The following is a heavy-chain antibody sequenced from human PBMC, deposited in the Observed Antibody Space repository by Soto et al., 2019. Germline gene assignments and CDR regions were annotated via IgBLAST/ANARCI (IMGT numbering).Heavy chain of an antibody. Sequence: QPGGSLRLSCAASGFTFSSYWMHWVRQAPGKGLVWVSRINSDGSSTSYADSVKGRFTISRDNAKNTLYLQMNSLRAEDTAVYYCARPNYDYIWGSYRSDDAFDIWGQGTMVTVSS. J-gene: IGHJ3*02. CDR3: ARPNYDYIWGSYRSDDAFDI. V-gene: IGHV3-74*01. D-gene: IGHD3-16*02. CDR1: GFTFSSYW. CDR2: INSDGSST.